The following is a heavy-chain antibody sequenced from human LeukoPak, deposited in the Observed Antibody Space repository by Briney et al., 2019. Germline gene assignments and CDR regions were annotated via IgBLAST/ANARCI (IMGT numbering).Heavy chain of an antibody. V-gene: IGHV1-69*04. Sequence: SVKVSCKASGGTFSSYAISWVRQAPGQGLEWMGRIIPILGIANYAQKFQGRVTITADKSTSTAYMELSSLRSEDTAVYYCARGDVTTGYYYYGMDVWGQGTTVTVSS. D-gene: IGHD4-11*01. J-gene: IGHJ6*02. CDR2: IIPILGIA. CDR3: ARGDVTTGYYYYGMDV. CDR1: GGTFSSYA.